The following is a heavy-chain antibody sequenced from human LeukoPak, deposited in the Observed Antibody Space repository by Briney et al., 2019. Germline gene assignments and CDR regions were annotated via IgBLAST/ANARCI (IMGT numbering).Heavy chain of an antibody. CDR2: ISSSSSYI. CDR1: GFTFSSYS. J-gene: IGHJ6*03. Sequence: GGSLRLSCAASGFTFSSYSMNWVRQAPGKGLEWVSSISSSSSYIYYADSVKGRFTISRDNAKNSLYLQMNSLRAEDTAVYYCAREYYDILTGYYLTYYYYYMDVWGKGTTVTISS. D-gene: IGHD3-9*01. CDR3: AREYYDILTGYYLTYYYYYMDV. V-gene: IGHV3-21*01.